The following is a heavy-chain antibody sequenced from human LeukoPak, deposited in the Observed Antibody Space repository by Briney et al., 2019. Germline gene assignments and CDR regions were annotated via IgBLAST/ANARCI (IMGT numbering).Heavy chain of an antibody. CDR2: ITWNSDKV. CDR1: GFTFNNHA. J-gene: IGHJ3*02. Sequence: PGGSLRLSCAASGFTFNNHAMHWVRQAPGKGLEWVAGITWNSDKVDYADSVEGRFTISRDNTKNSLYLQMNSLTAEDTAIYYCAREVGSPDVRSAFDIWGQGTLVTVSS. D-gene: IGHD3-10*01. V-gene: IGHV3-9*01. CDR3: AREVGSPDVRSAFDI.